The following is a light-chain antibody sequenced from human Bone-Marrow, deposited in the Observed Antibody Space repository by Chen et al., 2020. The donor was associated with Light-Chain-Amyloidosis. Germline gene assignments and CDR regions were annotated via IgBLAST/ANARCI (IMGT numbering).Light chain of an antibody. V-gene: IGLV3-21*02. J-gene: IGLJ3*02. Sequence: SSVLTHPSAASAAPVQTAAIACGGKNIGYTNVHRYQQTPGQAPLLVVYDDSDRPSGIPERLSGSNSGNTATLTISRVEAGDEADYYCQVWDRSSDRPVFGGGTKLTVL. CDR1: NIGYTN. CDR2: DDS. CDR3: QVWDRSSDRPV.